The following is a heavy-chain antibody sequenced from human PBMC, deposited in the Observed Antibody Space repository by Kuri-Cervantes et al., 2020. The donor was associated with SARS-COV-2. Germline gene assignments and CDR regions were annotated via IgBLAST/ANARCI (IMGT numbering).Heavy chain of an antibody. D-gene: IGHD5-18*01. CDR3: AKDRGHIYGYGFDH. CDR2: ISGSGGST. Sequence: GESLKISCAASGFTFSSYWMHWVRQAPGKGLVWVSAISGSGGSTYYADSVKGRFTVSRDNTRNSLHLQMSSLSAEDTAFYFCAKDRGHIYGYGFDHWGQGSLVTVSS. CDR1: GFTFSSYW. V-gene: IGHV3-74*01. J-gene: IGHJ4*02.